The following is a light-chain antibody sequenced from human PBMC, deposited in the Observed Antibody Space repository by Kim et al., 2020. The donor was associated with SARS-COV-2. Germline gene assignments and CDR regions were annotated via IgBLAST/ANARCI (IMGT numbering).Light chain of an antibody. CDR1: SLRSYY. J-gene: IGLJ2*01. Sequence: SSELTQDPVVSVALGQTVRITCQGDSLRSYYATWYLQKPRQAPALVIYGKNNRPSGIPDRFSGSTSGNTASLIISGAQAEDEADFYCKSRNSGGNVVFGGGTQLTVL. V-gene: IGLV3-19*01. CDR2: GKN. CDR3: KSRNSGGNVV.